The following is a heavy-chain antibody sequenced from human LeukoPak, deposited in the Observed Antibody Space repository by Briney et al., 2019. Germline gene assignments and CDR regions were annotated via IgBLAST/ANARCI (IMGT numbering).Heavy chain of an antibody. D-gene: IGHD2-2*03. CDR2: VWFDGTNK. V-gene: IGHV3-33*06. CDR3: AKDLDIIYYYYGMDV. CDR1: GFTFTNYG. Sequence: PGGSLRLSCAASGFTFTNYGMHWVRQAPGKGLEWVAVVWFDGTNKYYADSVKGRFTISRDNSKNTLYLQMNSLRAEDTAVYYCAKDLDIIYYYYGMDVWGQGTTVTVSS. J-gene: IGHJ6*02.